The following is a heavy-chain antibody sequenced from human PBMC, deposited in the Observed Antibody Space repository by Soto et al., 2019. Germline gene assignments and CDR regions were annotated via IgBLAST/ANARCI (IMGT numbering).Heavy chain of an antibody. CDR1: GLIFSDAW. J-gene: IGHJ4*01. V-gene: IGHV3-15*07. D-gene: IGHD3-9*01. CDR3: TTDSLFTGQLVRMDN. CDR2: IKSKTDGGTT. Sequence: SLRLSCAASGLIFSDAWINWVRQAPGKGLEWVGRIKSKTDGGTTDFAAPVKGRFAISRDDSRDVVYMEMYSLKTDDTAVYFCTTDSLFTGQLVRMDNWGHGTLVTVSS.